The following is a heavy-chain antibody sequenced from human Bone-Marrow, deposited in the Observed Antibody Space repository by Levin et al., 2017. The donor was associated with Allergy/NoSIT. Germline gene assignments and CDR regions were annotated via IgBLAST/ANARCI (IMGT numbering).Heavy chain of an antibody. J-gene: IGHJ3*02. CDR1: GFTFSNYW. Sequence: QTGGSLRLSCAASGFTFSNYWMTWVRQAPGKGLEWVANIKEDGSEKYYLDSVKGRFNISRDNAQNSLYLQMSTLRADDTAVYYCARLKVADGLVYDAFDIWGRGTLVTVTS. V-gene: IGHV3-7*03. CDR3: ARLKVADGLVYDAFDI. D-gene: IGHD5-24*01. CDR2: IKEDGSEK.